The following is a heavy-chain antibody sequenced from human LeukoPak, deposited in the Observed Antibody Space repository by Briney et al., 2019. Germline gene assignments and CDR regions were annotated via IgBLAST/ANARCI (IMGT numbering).Heavy chain of an antibody. CDR2: INHSGST. Sequence: PSETLSLTCAVYGGSFRGYYWSWIRQPPGKGLEWIGEINHSGSTNYNPSLKSRVTISVDTSKNQFSLKLSSVTAADTAVYYCARGPSRYCSSTSCPKTLFDYWGQGTLVTVSS. CDR1: GGSFRGYY. J-gene: IGHJ4*02. V-gene: IGHV4-34*01. D-gene: IGHD2-2*01. CDR3: ARGPSRYCSSTSCPKTLFDY.